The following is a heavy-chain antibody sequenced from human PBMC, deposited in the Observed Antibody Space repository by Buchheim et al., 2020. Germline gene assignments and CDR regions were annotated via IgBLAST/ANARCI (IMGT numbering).Heavy chain of an antibody. Sequence: EVQLVESGGGLVQPGGSLRLSCAASGFTFSDYWIHWVRQAPGKGLVWVSRINSDGSDTNYADFLKGRFTISRDNAKNTLYLQMNSLRAEDTAVYYCARGYSSSSNIPFDFWGQGAL. CDR3: ARGYSSSSNIPFDF. J-gene: IGHJ4*02. CDR1: GFTFSDYW. CDR2: INSDGSDT. D-gene: IGHD6-6*01. V-gene: IGHV3-74*01.